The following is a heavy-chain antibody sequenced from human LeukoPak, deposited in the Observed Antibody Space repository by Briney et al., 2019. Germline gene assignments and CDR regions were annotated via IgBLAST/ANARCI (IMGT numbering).Heavy chain of an antibody. CDR2: IYSGGST. Sequence: GGSLRLSCAASGFTVSSNYMSWVRQAPGKGLEWVSVIYSGGSTYYADSVKGRFTISRDNSKNTLYLQMNSLRAGDAAVYYCARDVRGGYSSSSGGYYYYYYGMDVWGQGTTVTVSS. CDR1: GFTVSSNY. J-gene: IGHJ6*02. V-gene: IGHV3-66*02. D-gene: IGHD6-6*01. CDR3: ARDVRGGYSSSSGGYYYYYYGMDV.